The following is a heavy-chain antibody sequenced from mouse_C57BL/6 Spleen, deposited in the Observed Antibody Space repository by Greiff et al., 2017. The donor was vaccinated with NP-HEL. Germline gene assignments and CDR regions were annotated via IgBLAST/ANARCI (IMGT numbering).Heavy chain of an antibody. CDR1: GYAFSSSW. Sequence: QVQLQQSGPELVKPGASVKISCKASGYAFSSSWMNWVKQRPGKGLEWIGRIYPGDGDTNYNGKFKGKATLTADKSSSTAYMQLSSLTSEDSAVYCCARWRYYGSSSYAMDYWGQGTSVTVSS. CDR3: ARWRYYGSSSYAMDY. CDR2: IYPGDGDT. J-gene: IGHJ4*01. D-gene: IGHD1-1*01. V-gene: IGHV1-82*01.